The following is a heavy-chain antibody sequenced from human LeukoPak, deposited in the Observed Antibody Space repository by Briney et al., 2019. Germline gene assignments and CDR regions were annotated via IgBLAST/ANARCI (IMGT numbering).Heavy chain of an antibody. Sequence: SEALSLTCTVSGASVTDYYWSWIRQSPGKGLEWISYIHHSGNSDYNPSLRSRVTTSLDTSKNQFSLNLISVTAADTAVYYCTRGHWGLQSWSQGTLVTVSS. D-gene: IGHD7-27*01. CDR2: IHHSGNS. CDR3: TRGHWGLQS. V-gene: IGHV4-59*02. J-gene: IGHJ5*02. CDR1: GASVTDYY.